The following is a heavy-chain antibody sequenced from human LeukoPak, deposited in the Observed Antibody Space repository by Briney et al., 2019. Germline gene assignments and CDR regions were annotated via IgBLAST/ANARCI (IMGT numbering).Heavy chain of an antibody. Sequence: SETLSLTCTVSGGSISSYYWSWIRQPPGKGLEWIGYIYYSGSTNYRPSLKSRVTISVDTSKNQFSLRLSSVTAADTAVYYCARPYSSGGTGGDFNYWGQGTLVTVSS. V-gene: IGHV4-59*08. J-gene: IGHJ4*02. D-gene: IGHD6-19*01. CDR2: IYYSGST. CDR3: ARPYSSGGTGGDFNY. CDR1: GGSISSYY.